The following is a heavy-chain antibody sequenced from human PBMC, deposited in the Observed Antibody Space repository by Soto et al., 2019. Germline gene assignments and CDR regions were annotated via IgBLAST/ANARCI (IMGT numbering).Heavy chain of an antibody. V-gene: IGHV4-31*03. J-gene: IGHJ6*02. CDR3: ARDTLEYSSSHEVGYYYYYGMDV. D-gene: IGHD6-6*01. Sequence: SETLSLTCTVSGGSISSGGYYWSWIRQHPGKGLEWIGYIYYSGSTYYNPSLKSRVTISVDTSKNQFSLKLSSVTAADTAVYYCARDTLEYSSSHEVGYYYYYGMDVWGQGTTVTVSS. CDR1: GGSISSGGYY. CDR2: IYYSGST.